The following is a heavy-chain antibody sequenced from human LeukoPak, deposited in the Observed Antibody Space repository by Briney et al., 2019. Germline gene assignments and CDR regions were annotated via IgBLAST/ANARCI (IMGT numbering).Heavy chain of an antibody. Sequence: GGSLRLSCAASGFTFSNYAMSWVRQAPGKGLEWVSAITSSGRSTDYANSVKGRFTISRDNSKNTLYLQMNSLRAEDTAVYYCAKDGSTVTTIDYWGQGTLVTVSS. CDR3: AKDGSTVTTIDY. D-gene: IGHD4-11*01. CDR2: ITSSGRST. V-gene: IGHV3-23*01. J-gene: IGHJ4*02. CDR1: GFTFSNYA.